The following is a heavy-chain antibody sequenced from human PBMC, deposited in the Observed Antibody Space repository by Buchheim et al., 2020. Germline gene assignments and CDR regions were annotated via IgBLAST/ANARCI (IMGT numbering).Heavy chain of an antibody. J-gene: IGHJ6*02. D-gene: IGHD1-26*01. V-gene: IGHV3-48*01. CDR2: ISFSSSTI. CDR3: ASSGGPHYYYGMDV. Sequence: EVQLVESGGDLVQPGGSLRLSCAASGFTFSSYSMNWVRQAPGKGLEWVSYISFSSSTIYYADSVKGRFTISRDNAKNSLYLQMNSLRAEDTAVYYCASSGGPHYYYGMDVWGQGTT. CDR1: GFTFSSYS.